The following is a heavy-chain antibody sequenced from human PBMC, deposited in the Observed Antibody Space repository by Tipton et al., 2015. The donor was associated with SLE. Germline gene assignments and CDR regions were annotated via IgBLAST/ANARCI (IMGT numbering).Heavy chain of an antibody. CDR2: IYTSGST. Sequence: TLSLTCIVSGGSISTNYWSWIRQPAGKGLEWIGHIYTSGSTNYNPSLKSRVTISVDTSKNQFSLKLSSVTAADTAVYYCARVKSIFGVVIIDYWGQGTLVTVSS. CDR1: GGSISTNY. V-gene: IGHV4-4*07. D-gene: IGHD3-3*01. J-gene: IGHJ4*02. CDR3: ARVKSIFGVVIIDY.